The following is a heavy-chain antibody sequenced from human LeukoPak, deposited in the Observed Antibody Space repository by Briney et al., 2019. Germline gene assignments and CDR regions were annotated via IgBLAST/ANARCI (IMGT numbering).Heavy chain of an antibody. V-gene: IGHV1-18*01. CDR3: ARDRGIAETDSFDP. CDR2: IDTYSGKT. J-gene: IGHJ5*02. CDR1: GYTYTTDG. Sequence: ASVKVSCKASGYTYTTDGISWVRQAPGQGLEWMGWIDTYSGKTNYAQKFQGRVTMTSDTSTSTAYMELRSLRADDTAVYYCARDRGIAETDSFDPWGQGTLVTVSS. D-gene: IGHD6-13*01.